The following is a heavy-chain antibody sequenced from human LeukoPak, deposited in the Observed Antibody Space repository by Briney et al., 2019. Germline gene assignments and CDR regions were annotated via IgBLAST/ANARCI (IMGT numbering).Heavy chain of an antibody. CDR1: GFTFSSYA. V-gene: IGHV3-30*04. CDR2: ISYDGSNK. D-gene: IGHD6-19*01. CDR3: AREVAVAGRGDFDY. J-gene: IGHJ4*02. Sequence: GGSLRLSCAASGFTFSSYAMHWVRQAPGKGLEWVAVISYDGSNKYYADFVKGRFTISRDNSKNTLYLQMNSLRAEDTAVYYCAREVAVAGRGDFDYWGQGTLVTVSS.